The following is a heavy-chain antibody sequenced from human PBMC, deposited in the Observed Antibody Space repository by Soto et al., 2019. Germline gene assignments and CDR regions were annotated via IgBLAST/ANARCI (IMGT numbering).Heavy chain of an antibody. J-gene: IGHJ4*02. D-gene: IGHD1-26*01. Sequence: SVKVSCKASGGTFSSYVISWLRQAPGQGLGWMGGVIPVLGQAYYAQNFQGRVTITADESTRTAYMELSSLRSEDTAVYFCARVGGVGAPPGSDFWGQGTLVTVSS. CDR3: ARVGGVGAPPGSDF. CDR2: VIPVLGQA. CDR1: GGTFSSYV. V-gene: IGHV1-69*13.